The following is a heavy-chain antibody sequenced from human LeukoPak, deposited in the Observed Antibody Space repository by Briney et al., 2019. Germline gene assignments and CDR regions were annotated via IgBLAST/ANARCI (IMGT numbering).Heavy chain of an antibody. CDR1: GYTFTVYY. Sequence: EASVRVSCMASGYTFTVYYIHCVRQAPGQGLEWMGWINPNSGGTNYAQKFQGRVNMSRDTSISTAYMELSRLRSDDTAVYYCARWGPIVATYYFDYWGQGTLVTVSS. J-gene: IGHJ4*02. CDR2: INPNSGGT. V-gene: IGHV1-2*02. CDR3: ARWGPIVATYYFDY. D-gene: IGHD5-12*01.